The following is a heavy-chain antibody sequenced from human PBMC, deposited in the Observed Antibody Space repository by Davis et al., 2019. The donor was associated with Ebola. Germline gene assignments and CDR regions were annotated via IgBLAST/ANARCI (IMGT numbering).Heavy chain of an antibody. CDR1: GFTFSSYS. J-gene: IGHJ4*02. V-gene: IGHV3-30*03. Sequence: GESLKISCAASGFTFSSYSMNWVRQAPGKGLEWVAVISFDGTAGYYADSVKGRFTISRDSSKNTLYLQMNSLRAEDTAVYFCARGGEDIVVVISSTLDYWGQGTLVTVSS. D-gene: IGHD2-15*01. CDR3: ARGGEDIVVVISSTLDY. CDR2: ISFDGTAG.